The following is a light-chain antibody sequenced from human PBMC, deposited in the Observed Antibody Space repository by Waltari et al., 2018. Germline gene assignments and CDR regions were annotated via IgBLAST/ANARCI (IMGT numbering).Light chain of an antibody. J-gene: IGLJ1*01. CDR3: SSYTSIIPPFL. CDR2: DVS. CDR1: SHHLGGYSF. Sequence: QSALTQPASVSGSPGQSITISCTRSSHHLGGYSFVSWYQQHPGKAPKLMIYDVSHRPSGVSNRFSGSKSGNTASLTISGLQPEDEADYYCSSYTSIIPPFLFGTGTKVTVL. V-gene: IGLV2-14*01.